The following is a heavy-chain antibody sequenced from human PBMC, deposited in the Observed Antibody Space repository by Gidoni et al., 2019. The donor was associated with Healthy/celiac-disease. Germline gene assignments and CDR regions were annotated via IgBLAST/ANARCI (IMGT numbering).Heavy chain of an antibody. V-gene: IGHV3-30*18. CDR3: AKDDYGDYAVSDY. CDR1: GFTFSSYG. CDR2: ISYDGSNK. D-gene: IGHD4-17*01. Sequence: QVQLVESGGGVVQHGRSLRLSCAASGFTFSSYGMHWVRQAPGKGLEWVAVISYDGSNKYYADSVKGRFTISRDNSKNTLYLQMNSLRAEDTAVYYCAKDDYGDYAVSDYWGQGTLVTVSS. J-gene: IGHJ4*02.